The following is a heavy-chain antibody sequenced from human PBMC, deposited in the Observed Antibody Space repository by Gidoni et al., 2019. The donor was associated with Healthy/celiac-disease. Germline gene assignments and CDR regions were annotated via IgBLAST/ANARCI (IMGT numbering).Heavy chain of an antibody. CDR1: GCSISSSSYY. Sequence: QLHLQESGPGLVKPSETLSLTCTVSGCSISSSSYYWGWIRQPPGKGLEWIGGIYYSGSTYYNPSLKSRVTISVDTSKNQFSLKLSSVTAADTAVYYCARQVGAAETWGQGTLVTVSS. J-gene: IGHJ5*02. D-gene: IGHD6-13*01. V-gene: IGHV4-39*01. CDR3: ARQVGAAET. CDR2: IYYSGST.